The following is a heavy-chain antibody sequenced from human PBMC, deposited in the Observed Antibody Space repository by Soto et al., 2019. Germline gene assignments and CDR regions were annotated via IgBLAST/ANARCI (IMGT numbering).Heavy chain of an antibody. CDR2: VSGSGGGT. Sequence: GGSLRLSCSASGFTFSTYAMSWVRQAPGKGLEWVSGVSGSGGGTYYADSVQGRFTISRDNSKNTLYLQMNSLRAEDTAVYYCAKDKGGTNILTTFDYWGQGALATVSS. D-gene: IGHD4-4*01. CDR1: GFTFSTYA. J-gene: IGHJ4*02. CDR3: AKDKGGTNILTTFDY. V-gene: IGHV3-23*01.